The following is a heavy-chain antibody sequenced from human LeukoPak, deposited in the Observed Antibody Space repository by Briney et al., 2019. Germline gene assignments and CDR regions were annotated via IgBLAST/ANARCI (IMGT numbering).Heavy chain of an antibody. V-gene: IGHV4-31*01. CDR3: ARFCPLGGYYSLDY. Sequence: SETLSLTCTVSGGSISSGGYYWSCIRQHPGKGLEWIGYIYCSGSTYYNPSLKSLITISVDTSNNQFSLKLSSGTAANTAVYYCARFCPLGGYYSLDYWGQGTLVTVSS. CDR2: IYCSGST. J-gene: IGHJ4*02. D-gene: IGHD3-22*01. CDR1: GGSISSGGYY.